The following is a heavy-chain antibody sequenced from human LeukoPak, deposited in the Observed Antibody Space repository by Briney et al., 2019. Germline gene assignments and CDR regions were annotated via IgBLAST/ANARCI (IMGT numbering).Heavy chain of an antibody. D-gene: IGHD3-10*01. CDR3: ARGPPDYGSGSYFDY. Sequence: PGGSLRLSCSASAFTFSSYEMNWVRQAPGKGLQWVASISTGGRTIYYADALKGRFTISRDNAKNSLDLQRFSLRANDTAVYYCARGPPDYGSGSYFDYWGQRTLVTVSA. CDR2: ISTGGRTI. CDR1: AFTFSSYE. V-gene: IGHV3-48*03. J-gene: IGHJ4*02.